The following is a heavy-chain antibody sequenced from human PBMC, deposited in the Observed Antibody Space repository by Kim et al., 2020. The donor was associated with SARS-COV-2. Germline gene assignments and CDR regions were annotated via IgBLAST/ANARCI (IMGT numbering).Heavy chain of an antibody. D-gene: IGHD3-9*01. J-gene: IGHJ6*02. CDR1: GFTFSSYS. CDR2: ISSSSSYI. V-gene: IGHV3-21*01. CDR3: ARDRPHHDYDILTLNYYYYGMDV. Sequence: GGSLRLSCAASGFTFSSYSMNWVRQAPGKGLEWVSSISSSSSYIYYADSVKGRFTISRDNAKNSLYLQMNSLRAEDTAVYYCARDRPHHDYDILTLNYYYYGMDVWGQGTTVTVSS.